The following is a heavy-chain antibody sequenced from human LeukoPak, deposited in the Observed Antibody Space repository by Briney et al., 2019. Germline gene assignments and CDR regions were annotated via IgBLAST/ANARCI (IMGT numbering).Heavy chain of an antibody. Sequence: PGGSLRLSCAASGFTVSSNYISWVRQAPGKGLEWVSVIYSGGSTYYADSVKGRFTISRDNSKNTLYLQMNSLRAEDTAVYYCARAPLSRDYGGNTFDYWGQGTLVTVSS. CDR2: IYSGGST. V-gene: IGHV3-66*01. J-gene: IGHJ4*02. CDR1: GFTVSSNY. CDR3: ARAPLSRDYGGNTFDY. D-gene: IGHD4-23*01.